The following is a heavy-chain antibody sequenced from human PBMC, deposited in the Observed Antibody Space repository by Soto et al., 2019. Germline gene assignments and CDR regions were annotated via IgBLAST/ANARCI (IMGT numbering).Heavy chain of an antibody. CDR2: ISAYNGNT. CDR1: GYTFTSYG. D-gene: IGHD6-13*01. V-gene: IGHV1-18*01. CDR3: ARDRRPRYTSRVDAFDI. J-gene: IGHJ3*02. Sequence: RASVKVSCKASGYTFTSYGISWVRQAPGQGLEWVGWISAYNGNTNYAQKLQGRVTMTTDTSTSTAYMELRSLRSDDTAVYYCARDRRPRYTSRVDAFDIWGQGTMVTVSS.